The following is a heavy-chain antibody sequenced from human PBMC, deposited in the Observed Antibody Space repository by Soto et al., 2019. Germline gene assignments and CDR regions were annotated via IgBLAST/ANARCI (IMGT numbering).Heavy chain of an antibody. CDR1: GGSFSGYY. J-gene: IGHJ6*02. CDR2: INHSGST. Sequence: SETLSLTCAVYGGSFSGYYWSWIRQPPGKGLEWIGEINHSGSTNYNPSLKSRVTISVDTSKNQFSLKLSSVTAADTAVYYCARNPRPFRMDVWGQGTTVTVSS. CDR3: ARNPRPFRMDV. V-gene: IGHV4-34*01.